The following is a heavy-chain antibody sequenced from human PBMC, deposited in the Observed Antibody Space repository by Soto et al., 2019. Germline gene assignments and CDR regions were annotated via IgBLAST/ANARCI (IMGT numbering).Heavy chain of an antibody. V-gene: IGHV3-53*01. Sequence: GGSLRLSCAASGFTVSSNYMSWFSQAPGKGLEWVSVIYSGGSTYYADSVKGRFTISRDNSKNTLYLQMNSLRAEDTAVYYCARDQVTTNYYYYGMDVWGQGTTVTVSS. CDR2: IYSGGST. J-gene: IGHJ6*02. CDR1: GFTVSSNY. D-gene: IGHD4-17*01. CDR3: ARDQVTTNYYYYGMDV.